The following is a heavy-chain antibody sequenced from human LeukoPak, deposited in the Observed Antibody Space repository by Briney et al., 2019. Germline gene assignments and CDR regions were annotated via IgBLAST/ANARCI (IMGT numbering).Heavy chain of an antibody. CDR2: INPSGGST. V-gene: IGHV1-46*01. CDR1: GYTFTSYY. J-gene: IGHJ5*02. CDR3: ARVKAYCGGDCYPPFDP. Sequence: AASVKVSCKASGYTFTSYYMHWVRQAPGQGLEWMGIINPSGGSTSYAQKFQGRVTMTRDTSTSTVYMELSSLRSEDTAVYYCARVKAYCGGDCYPPFDPWGQGTLVTVSS. D-gene: IGHD2-21*02.